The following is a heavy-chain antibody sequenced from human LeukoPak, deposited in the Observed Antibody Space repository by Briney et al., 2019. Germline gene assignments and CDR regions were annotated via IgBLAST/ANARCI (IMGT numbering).Heavy chain of an antibody. CDR2: INHSGST. CDR3: ARGSAGDSSGYYDY. CDR1: GGSIGSNIW. Sequence: KPSGTLSLTCAVFGGSIGSNIWWSWVRQPPGKGLEWIGEINHSGSTNYNPSLKNRVTISLDTSKNQLSLKLSSVTAADTAVYYCARGSAGDSSGYYDYWGQGTLVTVSS. D-gene: IGHD3-22*01. V-gene: IGHV4-4*02. J-gene: IGHJ4*02.